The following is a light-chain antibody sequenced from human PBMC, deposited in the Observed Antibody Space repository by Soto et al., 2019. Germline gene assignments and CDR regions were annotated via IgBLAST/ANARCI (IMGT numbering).Light chain of an antibody. CDR2: DVS. CDR3: SSHTVSDTLV. CDR1: SSDVGVSNF. J-gene: IGLJ2*01. Sequence: QSALTQPASVSGSPGQSITISCTGTSSDVGVSNFVSWYQQHPGKAPKLMIYDVSNRPSGVSNRFSGSKSGNTASLPVSGLQAEDGADYYCSSHTVSDTLVFGGGTKLTVL. V-gene: IGLV2-14*03.